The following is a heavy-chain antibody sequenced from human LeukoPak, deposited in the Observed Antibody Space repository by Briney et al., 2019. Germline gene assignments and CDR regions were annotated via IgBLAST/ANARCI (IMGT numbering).Heavy chain of an antibody. CDR3: ARGAYDYDFWSGPPYFDY. Sequence: GASVKVSCKASGGTFSSYAISWVRQAPGQGLEWMGGIIPIFDTANYAQKFQGRVTITTDESTSTAYMELSSLRSEDTAVYYCARGAYDYDFWSGPPYFDYWGQGTLVTVSS. CDR2: IIPIFDTA. J-gene: IGHJ4*02. CDR1: GGTFSSYA. D-gene: IGHD3-3*01. V-gene: IGHV1-69*05.